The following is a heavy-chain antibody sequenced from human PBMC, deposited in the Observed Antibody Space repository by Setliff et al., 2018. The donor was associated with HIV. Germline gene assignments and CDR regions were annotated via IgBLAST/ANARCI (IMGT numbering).Heavy chain of an antibody. J-gene: IGHJ4*02. Sequence: PGGSLRLSCAASGFTFSNYWMTWVRQAPGKGLEWVAQINRDGTEKYYVDSVKGRFTISRDNAKNSLYLQMNSLRAEDTALYYCARDSGVATIRKSALDYWGQGTLVTVS. CDR2: INRDGTEK. CDR1: GFTFSNYW. D-gene: IGHD5-12*01. CDR3: ARDSGVATIRKSALDY. V-gene: IGHV3-7*03.